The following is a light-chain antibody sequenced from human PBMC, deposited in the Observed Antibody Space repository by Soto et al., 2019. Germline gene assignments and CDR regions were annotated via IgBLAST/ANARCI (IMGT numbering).Light chain of an antibody. J-gene: IGLJ3*02. CDR3: SSYTSNRGV. V-gene: IGLV2-14*01. CDR1: SSDVGGYNF. CDR2: GVS. Sequence: QSALTQPASVSGSPGQSITISCTGTSSDVGGYNFVSWYQQYPGKAPKLMIYGVSNRPSGVSNRFSGSKSGNTASLTISGLQAEDEADYYCSSYTSNRGVFGGGTKLTVL.